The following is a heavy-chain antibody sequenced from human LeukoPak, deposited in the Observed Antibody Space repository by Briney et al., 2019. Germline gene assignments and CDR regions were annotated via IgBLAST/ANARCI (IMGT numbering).Heavy chain of an antibody. D-gene: IGHD7-27*01. CDR1: GGTFSSYA. CDR3: ASRAGDGGTFDY. V-gene: IGHV1-69*13. J-gene: IGHJ4*02. CDR2: IIPIFGTA. Sequence: GASVKVSCKASGGTFSSYAISWVRQAPGQGLEWMGGIIPIFGTANYAQKFQGRVTITADESTSTAYMELSSLRSEDTAVYYCASRAGDGGTFDYWGQGTLVTVSS.